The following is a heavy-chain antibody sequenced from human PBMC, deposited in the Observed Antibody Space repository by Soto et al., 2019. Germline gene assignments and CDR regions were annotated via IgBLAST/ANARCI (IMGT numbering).Heavy chain of an antibody. J-gene: IGHJ5*02. CDR3: ARGNGDYGGGDGNWFDP. V-gene: IGHV4-30-2*01. CDR2: IYHSGST. Sequence: QLQLQESGSGLVKPSQTLSLTCAVSGGSISSGGYSWSWIRQPPGKGLEWIGYIYHSGSTYYNPSRKSRVTISVDRSKNQFSLKLSSVTAADTAVYYCARGNGDYGGGDGNWFDPWGQGTLVTVSS. CDR1: GGSISSGGYS. D-gene: IGHD4-17*01.